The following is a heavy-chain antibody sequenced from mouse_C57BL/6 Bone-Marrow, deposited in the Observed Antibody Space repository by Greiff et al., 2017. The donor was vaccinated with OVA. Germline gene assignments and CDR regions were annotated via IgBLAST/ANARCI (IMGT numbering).Heavy chain of an antibody. V-gene: IGHV2-5*01. CDR2: IWRGGST. D-gene: IGHD1-1*01. CDR3: AKKDYGSRYAMDY. Sequence: VQLKESGPGLVQPSQSLSITCTVSGFSLTSYGVHWVRQSPGKGLEWLGVIWRGGSTDYNAAFMSRLSITKDNSKSQVFFKMNSLQADDTAIYYCAKKDYGSRYAMDYWGQGTSVTVSS. J-gene: IGHJ4*01. CDR1: GFSLTSYG.